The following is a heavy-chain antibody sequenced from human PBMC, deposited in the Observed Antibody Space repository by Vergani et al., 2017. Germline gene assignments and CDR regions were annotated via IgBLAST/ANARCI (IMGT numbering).Heavy chain of an antibody. J-gene: IGHJ6*02. CDR3: VRIHVTWTDFWRGTNYYFFYGMDV. D-gene: IGHD3-3*01. CDR2: ILSNDEK. Sequence: QVTLKESGPVLVKPTETLTLTCTVSGFSLSNARMGVSWIRQPPGKALEWLSNILSNDEKSYSTSLKSRLTIAKDTSKSQVVLTITKMDPVDTTTYSCVRIHVTWTDFWRGTNYYFFYGMDVWGQGRTVTVSS. CDR1: GFSLSNARMG. V-gene: IGHV2-26*01.